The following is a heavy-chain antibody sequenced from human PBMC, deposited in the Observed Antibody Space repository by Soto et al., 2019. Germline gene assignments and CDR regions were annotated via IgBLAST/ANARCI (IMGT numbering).Heavy chain of an antibody. CDR3: ARVRNFWSGYYPYYCGMDV. Sequence: GASVKVSCKASGYTFTSYYMHWVRQAPGQGLEWMGIINPSGGSTSYAQKFQGRVTMTRDTSTSTVYMELSSLRSEDTAVYYCARVRNFWSGYYPYYCGMDVWGQGTTVTVSS. CDR1: GYTFTSYY. CDR2: INPSGGST. D-gene: IGHD3-3*01. J-gene: IGHJ6*02. V-gene: IGHV1-46*01.